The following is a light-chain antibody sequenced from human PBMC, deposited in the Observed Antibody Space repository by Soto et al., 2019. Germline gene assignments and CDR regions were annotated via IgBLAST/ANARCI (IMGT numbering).Light chain of an antibody. CDR3: SSYTSSSTWV. CDR1: NIGSKS. Sequence: SYELTQPPSVSVAPGQTARITCGGNNIGSKSVHWYQQKPGQAPVLVVYDDSDRPSGIPERFSGSNSGNTASLTISGLQTEDEADYYCSSYTSSSTWVFGGGTKLTVL. V-gene: IGLV3-21*02. J-gene: IGLJ3*02. CDR2: DDS.